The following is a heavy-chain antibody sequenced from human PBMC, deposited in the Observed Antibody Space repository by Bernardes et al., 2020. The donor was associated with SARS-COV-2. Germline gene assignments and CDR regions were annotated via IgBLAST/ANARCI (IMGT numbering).Heavy chain of an antibody. D-gene: IGHD3-10*01. CDR1: GFTVSSTY. Sequence: GGSLRLSCAASGFTVSSTYMSWVRQAPGKGLEWVSVIYSGGSTYYADSVKGRFTISRDNSKNTLYLQMNSLRAEDTGTYFCAQRLPYRFFASGNWFGPWGQGTPVTVSS. CDR3: AQRLPYRFFASGNWFGP. CDR2: IYSGGST. J-gene: IGHJ5*02. V-gene: IGHV3-53*01.